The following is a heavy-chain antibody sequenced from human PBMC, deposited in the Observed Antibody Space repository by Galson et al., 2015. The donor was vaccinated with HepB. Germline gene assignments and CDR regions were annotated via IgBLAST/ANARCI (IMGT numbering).Heavy chain of an antibody. J-gene: IGHJ6*02. CDR3: AKDRREVSSSSLGYGMDV. V-gene: IGHV3-30*18. CDR1: GFTFSSYG. Sequence: SLRLSCAASGFTFSSYGMHWVRQAPGKGLEWVAVISYDGSNKYYADSVKGRFTISRDNSKNTLYLQMNSLRAEDTAVYYCAKDRREVSSSSLGYGMDVWGPGTLVTVSS. D-gene: IGHD6-6*01. CDR2: ISYDGSNK.